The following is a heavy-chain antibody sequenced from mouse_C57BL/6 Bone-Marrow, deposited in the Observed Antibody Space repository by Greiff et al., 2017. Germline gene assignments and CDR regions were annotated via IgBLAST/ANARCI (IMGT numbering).Heavy chain of an antibody. V-gene: IGHV1-87*01. CDR1: YTFSRRVH. J-gene: IGHJ3*01. CDR3: SGDSGVYYCAWGYDGYRPFAY. CDR2: GQGLEWIG. Sequence: VHLVESGPELARPWASVKISCQAFYTFSRRVHFAIRDTNYWMQWVKQRPGQGLEWIGAIYPGNGDTSYNQKFKGKATLTADKSSSTAYMQLSSLTSGDSGVYYCAWGYDGYRPFAYWGQGTLVTVSA. D-gene: IGHD2-3*01.